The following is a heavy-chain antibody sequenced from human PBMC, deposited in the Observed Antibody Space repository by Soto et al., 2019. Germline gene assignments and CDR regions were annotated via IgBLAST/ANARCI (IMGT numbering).Heavy chain of an antibody. CDR1: GFTFSSYG. CDR2: VWYDGSNE. J-gene: IGHJ4*02. D-gene: IGHD2-15*01. V-gene: IGHV3-33*01. CDR3: ARAYCSGGRCNPGAY. Sequence: QVQLVESGGGVVQPGRSLRLSCAASGFTFSSYGMHWVRQAPGKGLEGVAVVWYDGSNEYYADSVKGRFTISRDNSKNTLYLQMSSLRVEDTAVYYCARAYCSGGRCNPGAYWGQGTLVTVSS.